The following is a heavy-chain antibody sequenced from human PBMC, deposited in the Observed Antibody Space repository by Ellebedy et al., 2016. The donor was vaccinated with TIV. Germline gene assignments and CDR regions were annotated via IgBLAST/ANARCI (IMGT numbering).Heavy chain of an antibody. J-gene: IGHJ5*02. CDR2: IYYSGST. D-gene: IGHD3-10*01. CDR1: GGSFSGYY. V-gene: IGHV4-59*08. CDR3: ARRVRYYYGSGAGFDP. Sequence: GSLRLSCAVYGGSFSGYYWSWIRQPPGKGLEWIGYIYYSGSTNYNPSLKSRVTISVDTSKNQFSLKLSSVTAADTAVYYCARRVRYYYGSGAGFDPWGQGTLVTVSS.